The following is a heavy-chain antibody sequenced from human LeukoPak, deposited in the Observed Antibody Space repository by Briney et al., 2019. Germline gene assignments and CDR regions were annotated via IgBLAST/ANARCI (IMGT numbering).Heavy chain of an antibody. CDR1: GFTFDDYA. Sequence: PGRSLRLSCAASGFTFDDYATHWVRQAPGKGLGWVSGISGSGGSTYYADSVKGRFTISRDNSKNTLYLQMNSLRAEDTAVYYCAKDPRSPYYGLSWFDPWGQGTLVTVSS. CDR2: ISGSGGST. V-gene: IGHV3-23*01. J-gene: IGHJ5*02. D-gene: IGHD3-10*01. CDR3: AKDPRSPYYGLSWFDP.